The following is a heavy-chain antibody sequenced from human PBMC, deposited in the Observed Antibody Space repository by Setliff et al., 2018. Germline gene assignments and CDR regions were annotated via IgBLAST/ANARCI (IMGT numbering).Heavy chain of an antibody. CDR3: AISTIFGVVSPTPDAFDI. J-gene: IGHJ3*02. CDR1: GYTLTELS. V-gene: IGHV1-24*01. Sequence: ASVKVSCKVSGYTLTELSMHWVRQAPGKGLEWMGGFDPEDGETIYAQKFQGRVTMTADKSTSTAYMELSRLRSEDTAVYYCAISTIFGVVSPTPDAFDIWGQGTMVTVSS. CDR2: FDPEDGET. D-gene: IGHD3-3*01.